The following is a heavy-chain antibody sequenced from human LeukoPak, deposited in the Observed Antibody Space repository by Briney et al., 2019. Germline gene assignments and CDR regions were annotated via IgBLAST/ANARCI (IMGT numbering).Heavy chain of an antibody. CDR3: ARQNNYDYVWGSYWYYMDV. V-gene: IGHV3-48*03. D-gene: IGHD3-16*01. Sequence: GGSLRLSCAASGFSFRSYEMNWVRQAPGKGLEWVSYISSSGSTRYYADSVKGRFTISRDNAKNTLYLQMNSLRAEDTAVYYCARQNNYDYVWGSYWYYMDVWGKGTTVTISS. CDR1: GFSFRSYE. CDR2: ISSSGSTR. J-gene: IGHJ6*03.